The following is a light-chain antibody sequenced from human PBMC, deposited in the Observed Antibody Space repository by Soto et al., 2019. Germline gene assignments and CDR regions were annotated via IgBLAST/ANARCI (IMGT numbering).Light chain of an antibody. CDR3: SSHTSSSTLE. CDR1: SSDVGGYNY. CDR2: EVS. J-gene: IGLJ2*01. V-gene: IGLV2-14*01. Sequence: QAVLTQPASVSGSPGQSITISCTGTSSDVGGYNYVSWYQQHPGKAPKLMIYEVSNRPSGVSNRFSGSKSGNTASLTISGLQAEDEADYYCSSHTSSSTLEFGGGTKVTVL.